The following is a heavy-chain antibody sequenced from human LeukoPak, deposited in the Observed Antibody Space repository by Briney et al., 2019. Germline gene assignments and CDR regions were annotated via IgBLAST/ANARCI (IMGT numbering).Heavy chain of an antibody. CDR1: GYSFTTYW. CDR2: IIPGDSGT. V-gene: IGHV5-51*01. J-gene: IGHJ4*02. D-gene: IGHD3-9*01. Sequence: GASLQIPCKGSGYSFTTYWIGWVRQMPGKGLEWMGIIIPGDSGTRYNPSLQGQVTFSADKSISTAYLQWSSLKASDTAMYYCARQADYDLLTGYYKGHLDYWGQGTLVTVSS. CDR3: ARQADYDLLTGYYKGHLDY.